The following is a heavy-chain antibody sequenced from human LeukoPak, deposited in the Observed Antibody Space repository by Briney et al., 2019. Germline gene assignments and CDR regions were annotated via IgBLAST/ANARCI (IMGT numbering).Heavy chain of an antibody. J-gene: IGHJ5*02. D-gene: IGHD3-22*01. Sequence: SETLSLTCTVSGDSISSYDWSWIRQPPGKGLEWIGYISYSGSTNYYPSLKSRVTISLDTSKNQFPLKLTSVTAADTAVYYCARQVPDYNDGSGSPIWFDPWGQGSMVTVSS. CDR2: ISYSGST. CDR3: ARQVPDYNDGSGSPIWFDP. V-gene: IGHV4-59*08. CDR1: GDSISSYD.